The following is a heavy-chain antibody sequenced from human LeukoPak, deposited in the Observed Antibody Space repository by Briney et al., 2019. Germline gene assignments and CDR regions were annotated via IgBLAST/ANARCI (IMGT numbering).Heavy chain of an antibody. CDR3: ARTLNTGNWFDP. V-gene: IGHV4-31*03. D-gene: IGHD1-14*01. Sequence: PSETLSLTCTVSGGSISSGGYYWSWIRQHPGKGLEWIGYIYYSGSTYYNPSLKSRVTISVDTSENQFSLKLSSVTAADTAVYYCARTLNTGNWFDPWGQGTLVTVSS. CDR1: GGSISSGGYY. J-gene: IGHJ5*02. CDR2: IYYSGST.